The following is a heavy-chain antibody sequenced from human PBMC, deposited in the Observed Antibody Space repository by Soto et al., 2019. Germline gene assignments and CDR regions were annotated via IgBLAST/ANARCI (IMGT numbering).Heavy chain of an antibody. CDR3: SRDRVGGSGSYWRD. Sequence: PGGSLRLSCIGSGFTFGDFAVSWVLQSPGPGLEWVGFMRSKAYGATTDSAASVKGRFSISRDDSKRIAYLQMNSLKIEDTGVYYCSRDRVGGSGSYWRDWGQGTLVTVSS. CDR1: GFTFGDFA. D-gene: IGHD3-10*01. V-gene: IGHV3-49*04. J-gene: IGHJ4*02. CDR2: MRSKAYGATT.